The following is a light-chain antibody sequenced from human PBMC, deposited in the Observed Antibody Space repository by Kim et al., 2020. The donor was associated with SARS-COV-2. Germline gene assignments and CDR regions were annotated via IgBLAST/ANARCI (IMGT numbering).Light chain of an antibody. J-gene: IGLJ3*02. CDR2: RNN. V-gene: IGLV10-54*01. CDR3: SAWDSSLSAWV. Sequence: RQTATPTCTGNSNNVGNQGAAWLQQHQRHPPKLLSYRNNNRPSGISERLSASRSGNTASLTITGLQPEDEADYYCSAWDSSLSAWVFGGGTKLTVL. CDR1: SNNVGNQG.